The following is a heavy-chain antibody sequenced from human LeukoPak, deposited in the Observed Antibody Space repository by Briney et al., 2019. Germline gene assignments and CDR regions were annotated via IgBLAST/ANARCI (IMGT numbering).Heavy chain of an antibody. Sequence: PGGSLRLSCAASGFTFSSYWMHWVRQAPGKGLEWVSYISSSGSTIYYADSVKGRFTISRDNAKNSLYLQMNDLRAEDTAVYYCARDPYGSYYFDYWGQGTLVAVSS. D-gene: IGHD3-10*01. CDR3: ARDPYGSYYFDY. CDR2: ISSSGSTI. J-gene: IGHJ4*02. CDR1: GFTFSSYW. V-gene: IGHV3-48*04.